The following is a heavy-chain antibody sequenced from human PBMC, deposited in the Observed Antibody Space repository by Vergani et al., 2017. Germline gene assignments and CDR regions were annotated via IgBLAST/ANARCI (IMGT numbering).Heavy chain of an antibody. D-gene: IGHD3-10*01. Sequence: VQLVESGGGLVKPGGSLRLSCAASGFTFNEYYMSWIRQAPGKGLEWVSHIYSGDETYYADSVKGRVTISRDTSKNTLHLQINNLRVEDTAVYYCARGNYYGSGTYVDPWGQGTLVTVSS. CDR1: GFTFNEYY. CDR2: IYSGDET. J-gene: IGHJ5*02. V-gene: IGHV3-66*02. CDR3: ARGNYYGSGTYVDP.